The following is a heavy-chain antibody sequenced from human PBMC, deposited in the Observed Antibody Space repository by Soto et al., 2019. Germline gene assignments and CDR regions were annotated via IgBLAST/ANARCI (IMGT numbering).Heavy chain of an antibody. CDR3: ARVGAAATYYYYYYGMDV. J-gene: IGHJ6*02. CDR2: IKQDGSEK. V-gene: IGHV3-7*03. D-gene: IGHD6-13*01. Sequence: PWGSLRLSCAASGFTFISYWISCFRHSPLKWLEWVANIKQDGSEKYYVDSVKGRFTISRDNAKNSLYLQMNSLRAEDTAVYYCARVGAAATYYYYYYGMDVWGQGTTVTVSS. CDR1: GFTFISYW.